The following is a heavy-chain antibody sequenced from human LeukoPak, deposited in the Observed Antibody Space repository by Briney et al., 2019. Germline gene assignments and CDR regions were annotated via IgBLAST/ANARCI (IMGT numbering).Heavy chain of an antibody. D-gene: IGHD6-19*01. V-gene: IGHV3-43*01. CDR1: GFTFDDYT. J-gene: IGHJ4*02. CDR3: AKDRLTRASIGYFDY. CDR2: ISWDGGST. Sequence: SGGSLRLSCAASGFTFDDYTMHWVRQAPGKGLEWVSLISWDGGSTYYADSVKGRFTISRDNSKNSLYLQMNSLRTEDTALYYCAKDRLTRASIGYFDYWGQGTLVTVSS.